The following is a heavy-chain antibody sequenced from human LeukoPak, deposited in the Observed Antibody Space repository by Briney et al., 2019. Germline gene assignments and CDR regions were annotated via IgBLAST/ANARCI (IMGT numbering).Heavy chain of an antibody. CDR1: GFTFSSYS. J-gene: IGHJ3*02. V-gene: IGHV3-48*01. Sequence: GGSLRLSSAASGFTFSSYSMNWVRQAPGKGLEWVSYISSSSSTIYYADSVKGRFTISRDNAKNPLYLQMNSLRAEDTAVYYCARDGGVRYYDFWSGYYSSAFDIWGQGTMVTVSS. CDR2: ISSSSSTI. D-gene: IGHD3-3*01. CDR3: ARDGGVRYYDFWSGYYSSAFDI.